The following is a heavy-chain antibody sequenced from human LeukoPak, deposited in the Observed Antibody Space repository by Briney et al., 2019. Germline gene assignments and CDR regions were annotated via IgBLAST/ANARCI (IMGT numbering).Heavy chain of an antibody. CDR3: VIDDYYDYSGTREADYFDY. Sequence: GGSLRLSRGASGFSFTTAWMSWVRQPPGKWLEWVARIKSDGAVDYASPVKGRLTISKDYSKNTLYLQMNSLKVEDTSVYYCVIDDYYDYSGTREADYFDYWGQGTLVTVSS. D-gene: IGHD3-22*01. CDR1: GFSFTTAW. J-gene: IGHJ4*02. V-gene: IGHV3-15*01. CDR2: IKSDGAV.